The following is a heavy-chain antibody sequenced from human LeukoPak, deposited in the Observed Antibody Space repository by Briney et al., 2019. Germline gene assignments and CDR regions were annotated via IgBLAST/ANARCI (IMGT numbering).Heavy chain of an antibody. CDR3: ARGRVGGGDY. CDR1: GGTFSSYA. J-gene: IGHJ4*02. D-gene: IGHD3-10*01. CDR2: MNPNSGNT. Sequence: ASVKVSCKASGGTFSSYAISWVRQATGQGLEWMGWMNPNSGNTGYAQKFQGRVTITRNTSISTAYMELSSLRSEDTAVYYCARGRVGGGDYWGQGTLVTVSS. V-gene: IGHV1-8*03.